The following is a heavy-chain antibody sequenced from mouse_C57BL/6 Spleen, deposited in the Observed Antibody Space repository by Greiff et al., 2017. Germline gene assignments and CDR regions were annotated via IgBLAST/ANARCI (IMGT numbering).Heavy chain of an antibody. J-gene: IGHJ1*03. CDR1: GYTFTSYW. V-gene: IGHV1-64*01. CDR3: ARHSGGSYVWYFDV. Sequence: VQLQQPGAELVKPGASVKLSCKASGYTFTSYWMHWVKQRPGQGLEWIGMIHPNSGSTNYNEKFKSKATLTVDKSSSTAYMQLSSLTSEDSAVYYCARHSGGSYVWYFDVWGTGTTVTVSS. CDR2: IHPNSGST. D-gene: IGHD1-1*02.